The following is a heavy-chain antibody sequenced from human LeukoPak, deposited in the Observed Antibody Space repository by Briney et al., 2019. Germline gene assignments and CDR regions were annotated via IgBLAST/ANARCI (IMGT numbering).Heavy chain of an antibody. CDR3: ASSYSSSWYDWFDP. D-gene: IGHD6-13*01. J-gene: IGHJ5*02. CDR1: GFTFSSYS. Sequence: GGSLRLSCAASGFTFSSYSMNWVRQAPGKGLEWVSAISGSGGSTYYADSVKGRFTISRDNSKNTLYLQMNSLRAEDTAVYYCASSYSSSWYDWFDPWGQGTLVTVSS. V-gene: IGHV3-23*01. CDR2: ISGSGGST.